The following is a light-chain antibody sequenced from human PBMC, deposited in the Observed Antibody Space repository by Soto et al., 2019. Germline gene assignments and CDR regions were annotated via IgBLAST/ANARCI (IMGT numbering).Light chain of an antibody. CDR1: QSVSSSY. CDR3: QQYGSSPT. V-gene: IGKV3-20*01. Sequence: EIVLTQSPGTLSLSPGERATLSCRASQSVSSSYLVWHQQKPGQAPRLLIYAASRRATGIPDRFSGSGSGTDFTLTISRLEPEDFAVYYCQQYGSSPTFGQGTKVE. CDR2: AAS. J-gene: IGKJ1*01.